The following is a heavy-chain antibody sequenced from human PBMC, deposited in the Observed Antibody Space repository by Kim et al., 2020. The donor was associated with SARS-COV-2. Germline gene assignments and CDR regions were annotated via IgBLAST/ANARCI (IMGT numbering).Heavy chain of an antibody. J-gene: IGHJ5*02. CDR3: AGGYYDSRCYYWFEDNWFDP. V-gene: IGHV5-51*01. Sequence: GESLKISCKGSGYSFTSYWIGWVRQMPGKGLEWMGIIYPGDSDTRYSPSFQGQVTISADKSISTAYLQWSSLKASDTAMYYCAGGYYDSRCYYWFEDNWFDPWGQGSLITVCS. CDR2: IYPGDSDT. D-gene: IGHD3-22*01. CDR1: GYSFTSYW.